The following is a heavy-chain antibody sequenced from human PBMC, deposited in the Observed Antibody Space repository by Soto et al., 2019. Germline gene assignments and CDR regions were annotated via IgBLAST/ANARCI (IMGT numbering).Heavy chain of an antibody. V-gene: IGHV3-48*03. J-gene: IGHJ6*02. CDR2: IGTSGKTI. CDR1: GFTFSSYE. CDR3: ARDPAIYSGKFDYGLDV. D-gene: IGHD4-4*01. Sequence: EVQLVESGGGLVQAGGSLRLFCAVSGFTFSSYEMNWVRQAPGKGLEWVSYIGTSGKTIYYADSVRGRFTISRDNAKNSLYLQMNSLRAEDTAVYFCARDPAIYSGKFDYGLDVWGRGTRSPSP.